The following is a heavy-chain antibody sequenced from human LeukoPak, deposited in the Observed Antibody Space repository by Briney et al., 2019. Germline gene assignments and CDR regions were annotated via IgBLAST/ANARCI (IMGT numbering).Heavy chain of an antibody. D-gene: IGHD3-9*01. Sequence: GGSLRLSCAASGFTLSSYAMSRVRQAPGKGLEWVSAISGSGGSTYYADSVKGRFTISRDNSKNTLYLQMNSLRAEDTAVYYCAKEISYYDILTGYHYYGMDVWGQGTTVTVSS. J-gene: IGHJ6*02. CDR3: AKEISYYDILTGYHYYGMDV. CDR1: GFTLSSYA. V-gene: IGHV3-23*01. CDR2: ISGSGGST.